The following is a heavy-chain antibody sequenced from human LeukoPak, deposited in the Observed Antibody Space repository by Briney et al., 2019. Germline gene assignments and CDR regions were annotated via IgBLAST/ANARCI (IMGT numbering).Heavy chain of an antibody. V-gene: IGHV1-8*02. Sequence: ASVNVSCKASGYTFTSYGISWVRQATGQGLEWMGWMNPNSGNTGYAQKFQGRVTMTRNTSISTAYMELSSLRSEDTAVYYCAWVGATHDYWGQGTLVTVSS. CDR2: MNPNSGNT. CDR1: GYTFTSYG. J-gene: IGHJ4*02. D-gene: IGHD1-26*01. CDR3: AWVGATHDY.